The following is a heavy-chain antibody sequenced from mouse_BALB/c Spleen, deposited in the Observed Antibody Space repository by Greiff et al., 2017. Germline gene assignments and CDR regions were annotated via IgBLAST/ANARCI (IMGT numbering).Heavy chain of an antibody. Sequence: VESGGGLVQPGGSLKLSCAASGFTFSSYGMSWVRQTPDKRLELVATINSNGGSTYYPDSVKGRFTISRDNAKNTLYLQMSSLKSEDTAMYYCARHGYDAMDYWGQGTTLTVSS. CDR2: INSNGGST. J-gene: IGHJ2*01. D-gene: IGHD2-2*01. CDR3: ARHGYDAMDY. V-gene: IGHV5-6-3*01. CDR1: GFTFSSYG.